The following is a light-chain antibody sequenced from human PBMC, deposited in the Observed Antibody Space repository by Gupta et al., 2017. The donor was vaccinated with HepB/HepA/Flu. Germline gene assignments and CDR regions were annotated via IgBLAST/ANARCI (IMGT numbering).Light chain of an antibody. CDR2: RDT. J-gene: IGLJ2*01. Sequence: QSVLTQPTSASATPGQRVVISCSGSSSNIGENYVYWYQQFPGTAPKVLIFRDTQRPSGVPDRFSGSKSGTSASLAISGLRTEDEANYYCASWDDSLSGAVFGGGTKVTVL. CDR1: SSNIGENY. CDR3: ASWDDSLSGAV. V-gene: IGLV1-47*01.